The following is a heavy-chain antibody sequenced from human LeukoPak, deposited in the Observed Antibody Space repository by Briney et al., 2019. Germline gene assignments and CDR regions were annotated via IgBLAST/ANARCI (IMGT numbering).Heavy chain of an antibody. J-gene: IGHJ4*02. D-gene: IGHD1-26*01. Sequence: GASVKVSCKVSGYTLTELSMHWVRQAPGKGLEWMVGFDPEDGETIYAQKFQGRVTMTEDTSTDTAYMELSSLRSEDTAVYYCATTIVGATGFDYWGQGTLVTVSS. CDR1: GYTLTELS. V-gene: IGHV1-24*01. CDR3: ATTIVGATGFDY. CDR2: FDPEDGET.